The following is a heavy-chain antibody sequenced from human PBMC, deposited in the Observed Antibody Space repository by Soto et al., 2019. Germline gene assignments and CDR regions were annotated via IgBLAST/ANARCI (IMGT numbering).Heavy chain of an antibody. Sequence: PSATLSLTCAVSGGSISSGNYSWIWIRQPPGKVLDWLGYSYHSGSTYYNPSLKSRVTISVDRSKNQFSLKLSSVTAADTAVYYCARAARVSEYYDFWSVYYTGQPRFDPWGQVTLVTVSS. D-gene: IGHD3-3*01. CDR2: SYHSGST. V-gene: IGHV4-30-2*01. CDR1: GGSISSGNYS. CDR3: ARAARVSEYYDFWSVYYTGQPRFDP. J-gene: IGHJ5*02.